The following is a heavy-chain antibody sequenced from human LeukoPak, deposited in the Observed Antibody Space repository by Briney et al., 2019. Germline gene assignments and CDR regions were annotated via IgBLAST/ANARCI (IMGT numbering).Heavy chain of an antibody. CDR2: MYTSGSP. Sequence: SETLSLTCTVSNGSISGYHWSWIRQPAGKGLEWIGRMYTSGSPNYNPSLKSRVTMSVDTSKSQISLKLTSVTAADTAVYYCARESCGSAVWVYWGQGTLVTVSS. J-gene: IGHJ4*02. D-gene: IGHD3-10*01. CDR3: ARESCGSAVWVY. V-gene: IGHV4-4*07. CDR1: NGSISGYH.